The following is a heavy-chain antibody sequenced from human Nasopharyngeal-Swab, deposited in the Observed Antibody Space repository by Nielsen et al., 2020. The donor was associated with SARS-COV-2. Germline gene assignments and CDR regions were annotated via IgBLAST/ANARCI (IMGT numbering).Heavy chain of an antibody. D-gene: IGHD3-10*01. CDR3: TGFGEL. CDR2: VKSKTDGGTT. Sequence: GGSLRLSCAASGFTFSSVWMSWVRQAPGKGLEWVGRVKSKTDGGTTHYAATVKGRFTISRDDSKNTLYLQMNSLKTEDTALYYCTGFGELWGQGALVTVSS. V-gene: IGHV3-15*01. J-gene: IGHJ4*02. CDR1: GFTFSSVW.